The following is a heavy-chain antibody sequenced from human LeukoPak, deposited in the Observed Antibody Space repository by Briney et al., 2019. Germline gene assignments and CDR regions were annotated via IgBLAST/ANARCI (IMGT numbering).Heavy chain of an antibody. CDR3: ARPYYGSYYYYGMDV. CDR1: GFTFSSNG. V-gene: IGHV3-33*01. CDR2: IWYDGSNK. D-gene: IGHD4-17*01. Sequence: PGGSLRLSCAASGFTFSSNGMHWVRQAPGKGLEWMGIIWYDGSNKYYADSVKGRFTISRDNSKNTLYLQMNSLRVEDPAVYYCARPYYGSYYYYGMDVWGQGTTVTVSS. J-gene: IGHJ6*02.